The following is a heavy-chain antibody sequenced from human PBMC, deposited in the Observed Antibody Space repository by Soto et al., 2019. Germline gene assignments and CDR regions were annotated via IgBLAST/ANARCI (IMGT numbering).Heavy chain of an antibody. Sequence: EVRLVESGGGLVQPGRSLSLSCEASGFIFDDYAMHWARQATGTGLERVSDINWNSAKIGYADSVKGRLTISRDNAKKSLFLQMNSLRAEDTAFYFCAKDNYFGSGSYATTPLESWGQGTRVTVSS. CDR2: INWNSAKI. CDR1: GFIFDDYA. D-gene: IGHD3-10*01. V-gene: IGHV3-9*01. CDR3: AKDNYFGSGSYATTPLES. J-gene: IGHJ4*02.